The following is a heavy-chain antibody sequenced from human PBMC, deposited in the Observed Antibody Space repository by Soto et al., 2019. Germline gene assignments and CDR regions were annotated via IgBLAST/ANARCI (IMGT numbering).Heavy chain of an antibody. D-gene: IGHD2-15*01. CDR2: MNPNSGDS. CDR3: ARVGRSGRPLDY. Sequence: ASVKVSCKASGYSFTSYDINWVRQATGQGLEWMGWMNPNSGDSGYEQKFQDRVTMTRDTSITTAYMELSSLRSEDTAVYYCARVGRSGRPLDYWGQGTLVTVSS. J-gene: IGHJ4*02. V-gene: IGHV1-8*01. CDR1: GYSFTSYD.